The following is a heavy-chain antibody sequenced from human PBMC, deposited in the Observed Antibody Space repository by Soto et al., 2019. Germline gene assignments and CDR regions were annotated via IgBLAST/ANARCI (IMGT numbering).Heavy chain of an antibody. J-gene: IGHJ4*02. CDR3: ARGVGTLSREMLYASPYFDY. V-gene: IGHV3-53*01. CDR1: GFTVSSNY. Sequence: GGSLRLSCAASGFTVSSNYMSWVRQAPGKGLEWVSVIYSGGSTYYADSVKGRFTISRDNSKNPLYLQMNSLRAEDTAVYYCARGVGTLSREMLYASPYFDYWGQGTLVTVSS. D-gene: IGHD2-8*01. CDR2: IYSGGST.